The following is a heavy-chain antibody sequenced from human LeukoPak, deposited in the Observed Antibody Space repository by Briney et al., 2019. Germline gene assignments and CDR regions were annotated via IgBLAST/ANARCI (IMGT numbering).Heavy chain of an antibody. CDR3: ARGYCSGGDCKPWPARDAFDI. Sequence: GGSLRLSCAASGFTFSSYSVHWVRQAPGQGLEYVSSISTNGGRTHYADSVKGRFTISGDNAKNTVYLQMGTLRADDMAWYYCARGYCSGGDCKPWPARDAFDIWGQGTVVTVSS. V-gene: IGHV3-64*02. J-gene: IGHJ3*02. CDR1: GFTFSSYS. D-gene: IGHD2-15*01. CDR2: ISTNGGRT.